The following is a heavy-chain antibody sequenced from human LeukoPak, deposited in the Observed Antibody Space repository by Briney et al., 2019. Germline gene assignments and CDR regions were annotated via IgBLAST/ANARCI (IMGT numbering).Heavy chain of an antibody. D-gene: IGHD1-26*01. J-gene: IGHJ5*02. Sequence: SETLSLTCTVSGGSISIGGYYWSWIRQHPGRGRECLVYIYYSGSTYYNPSLKSRVTISVDTSKNQFSLKLSSVTAADTAVYYCARGRVGATTIWFDPWGQGTLVTVSS. V-gene: IGHV4-31*03. CDR2: IYYSGST. CDR1: GGSISIGGYY. CDR3: ARGRVGATTIWFDP.